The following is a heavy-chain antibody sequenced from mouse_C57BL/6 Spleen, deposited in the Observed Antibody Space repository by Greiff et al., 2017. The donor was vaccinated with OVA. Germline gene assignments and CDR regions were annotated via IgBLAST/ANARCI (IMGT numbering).Heavy chain of an antibody. Sequence: DVMLVESGGGLVQPGGSLSLSCAASGFTFTDYYMSWVRQPPGKALEWLGFIRNKANGYTTEYSASVKGRFTISRDNSQSILYLQMNALRAEDSATYYCARSSTVVYYYAMDYWGQGTSVTVSS. V-gene: IGHV7-3*01. J-gene: IGHJ4*01. CDR3: ARSSTVVYYYAMDY. CDR2: IRNKANGYTT. D-gene: IGHD1-1*01. CDR1: GFTFTDYY.